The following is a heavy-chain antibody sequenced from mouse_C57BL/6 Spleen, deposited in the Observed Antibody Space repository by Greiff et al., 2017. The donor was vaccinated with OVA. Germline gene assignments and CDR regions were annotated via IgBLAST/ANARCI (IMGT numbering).Heavy chain of an antibody. Sequence: VQLQQSGAELVKPGASVKMSCKASGYTFTTYPIEWMKQNHGKSLEWIGNFYPYNDDTKYNEKFKGKATLTVEKSSSTVYLELSRLTSDDSAVYYFARGYYSNYGYFDVWGTGTTVTVSS. D-gene: IGHD2-5*01. J-gene: IGHJ1*03. V-gene: IGHV1-47*01. CDR1: GYTFTTYP. CDR2: FYPYNDDT. CDR3: ARGYYSNYGYFDV.